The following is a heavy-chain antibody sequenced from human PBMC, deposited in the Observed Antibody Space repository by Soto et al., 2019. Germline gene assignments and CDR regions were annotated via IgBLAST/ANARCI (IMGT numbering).Heavy chain of an antibody. J-gene: IGHJ5*02. CDR1: GDTVSSNTAA. D-gene: IGHD5-18*01. CDR3: GRGHTAMTTSWFDP. CDR2: TYYRAKWYN. V-gene: IGHV6-1*01. Sequence: QVQLQQSGPGLVKPSQTLSLTCAISGDTVSSNTAAWNWIRQSPSRGLEWLGRTYYRAKWYNDYAVSVKSRIIINPDTSKNQFSLQLNSVTPEDTAVYYCGRGHTAMTTSWFDPWGQGTLVTVSS.